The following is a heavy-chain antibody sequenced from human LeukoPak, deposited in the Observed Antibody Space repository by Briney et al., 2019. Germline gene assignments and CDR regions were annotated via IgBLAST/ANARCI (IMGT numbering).Heavy chain of an antibody. V-gene: IGHV1-2*02. Sequence: GAAVKVSCKASGYTFNGYYMHWVRQAPGQGPEWMGWIHPNSGGTKYAQKFQGRVTMSRDTSISTAYMELSRLRSDDTAVYYCASGRYFYDSSGYSPLDYWGQGTLVTVSS. CDR3: ASGRYFYDSSGYSPLDY. CDR2: IHPNSGGT. J-gene: IGHJ4*02. CDR1: GYTFNGYY. D-gene: IGHD3-22*01.